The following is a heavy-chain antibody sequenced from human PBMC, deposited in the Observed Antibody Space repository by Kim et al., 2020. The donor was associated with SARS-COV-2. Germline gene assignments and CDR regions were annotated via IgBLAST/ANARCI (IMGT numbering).Heavy chain of an antibody. J-gene: IGHJ3*02. CDR1: GFTFSSYA. CDR2: IWYDGSNK. Sequence: GGSLRLSCAASGFTFSSYAMHWVRQAPGKGLEWVAVIWYDGSNKYYADSVKGRFTISRDNSKNTLYLQMNSLRAEDTAVYYCATDGSGRYLVGDALDIWGQGTMVTVSS. CDR3: ATDGSGRYLVGDALDI. D-gene: IGHD1-26*01. V-gene: IGHV3-33*01.